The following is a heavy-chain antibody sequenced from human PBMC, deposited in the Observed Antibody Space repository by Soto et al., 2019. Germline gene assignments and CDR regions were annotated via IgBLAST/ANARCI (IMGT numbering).Heavy chain of an antibody. Sequence: SETLSLTCTVSGGSISSHYWSWIRQPAGKGLEWIGRIYTSGSTNYNPSLKSRVTMSVDTSKNQFSLKLSSVTAADTAVYYCAIVGVGATTGNYYGMDVWGQGTTVTVSS. CDR1: GGSISSHY. V-gene: IGHV4-4*07. CDR2: IYTSGST. D-gene: IGHD1-26*01. CDR3: AIVGVGATTGNYYGMDV. J-gene: IGHJ6*02.